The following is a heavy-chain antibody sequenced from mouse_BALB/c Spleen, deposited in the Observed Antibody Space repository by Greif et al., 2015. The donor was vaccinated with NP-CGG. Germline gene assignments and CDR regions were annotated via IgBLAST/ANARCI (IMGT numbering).Heavy chain of an antibody. Sequence: LVESGPELVKPGASVKMSCKASGYTFTDYVISWVKQRTGQGLEWIGEIYPGSGSTYYNEKFKGKATLTADKSSNTAYMQLSSLTSEDSAVYFCARKYGNGAWFAYWGQGTLVTVSA. D-gene: IGHD2-10*02. CDR3: ARKYGNGAWFAY. CDR2: IYPGSGST. V-gene: IGHV1-77*01. CDR1: GYTFTDYV. J-gene: IGHJ3*01.